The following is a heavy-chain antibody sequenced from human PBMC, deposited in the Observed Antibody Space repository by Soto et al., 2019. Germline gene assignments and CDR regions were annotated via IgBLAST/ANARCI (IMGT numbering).Heavy chain of an antibody. D-gene: IGHD3-10*01. CDR3: ARTYGSGSYPYYYYYYMDV. Sequence: WRWILKKKGKGLEWIGEINHSGSTNYNPSLKSRVTISVDTSKNQFSLKLSSVTAADTAVYYCARTYGSGSYPYYYYYYMDVWGKGTTVTVSS. CDR2: INHSGST. J-gene: IGHJ6*03. V-gene: IGHV4-34*01.